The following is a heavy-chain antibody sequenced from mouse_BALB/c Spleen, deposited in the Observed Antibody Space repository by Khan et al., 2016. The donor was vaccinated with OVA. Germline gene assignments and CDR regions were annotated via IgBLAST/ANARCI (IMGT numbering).Heavy chain of an antibody. CDR2: INTYTGEP. J-gene: IGHJ4*01. D-gene: IGHD2-14*01. V-gene: IGHV9-3-1*01. Sequence: QIQLVQSGPELKKPGETVQISCKTSGFTFTNYGMNWVKRAPGKGLKWMGRINTYTGEPTFADDFKGRFAFSLETSASTAYLQINSLKNEDTATYVCARVGYNGTMDCWGQGTSVTVSS. CDR1: GFTFTNYG. CDR3: ARVGYNGTMDC.